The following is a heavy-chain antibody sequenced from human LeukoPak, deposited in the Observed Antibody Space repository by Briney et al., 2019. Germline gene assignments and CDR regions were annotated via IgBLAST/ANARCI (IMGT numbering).Heavy chain of an antibody. V-gene: IGHV4-4*02. CDR2: INHSGST. D-gene: IGHD6-6*01. J-gene: IGHJ4*02. Sequence: SETLSLTCAVSGGSISSSNWWSWVRQPPGKGLEWIGEINHSGSTNYNPSLKSRVTISVDTSKNQFSLKLSSVTAADTAVYYCARGGVNLRAARRPFDYWGQGTLVTVSS. CDR3: ARGGVNLRAARRPFDY. CDR1: GGSISSSNW.